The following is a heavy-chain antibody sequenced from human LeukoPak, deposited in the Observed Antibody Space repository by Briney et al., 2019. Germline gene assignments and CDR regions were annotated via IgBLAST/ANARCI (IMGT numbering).Heavy chain of an antibody. CDR2: INTDGTVT. Sequence: GSLRLSCASSGFTFSKYWMLWVRQAPGKGLESVSRINTDGTVTTYADSVKGRFTVSRDNADNTMFLQMNSVRDEDTAVYYCATKQWLAPPPDSWGQGTPVTVSS. J-gene: IGHJ4*02. CDR3: ATKQWLAPPPDS. D-gene: IGHD6-19*01. V-gene: IGHV3-74*01. CDR1: GFTFSKYW.